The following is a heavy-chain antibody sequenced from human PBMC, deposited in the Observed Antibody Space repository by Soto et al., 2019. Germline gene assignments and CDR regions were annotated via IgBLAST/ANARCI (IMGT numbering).Heavy chain of an antibody. V-gene: IGHV3-48*01. CDR1: GFTFSSYS. CDR2: ISSSSSTI. J-gene: IGHJ3*02. Sequence: GGSLRLSCAASGFTFSSYSMNWVRQAPGKGLEWVSYISSSSSTIYYADSVKGRFTISRDNSKNTLYLQMNSLRAEDTVVYYCAREGSGYDWLAFDIWGQGTMVTVSS. D-gene: IGHD5-12*01. CDR3: AREGSGYDWLAFDI.